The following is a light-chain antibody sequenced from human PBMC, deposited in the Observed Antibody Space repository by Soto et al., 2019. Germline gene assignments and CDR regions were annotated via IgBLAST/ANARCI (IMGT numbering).Light chain of an antibody. CDR3: QSYDSSLSVNYV. J-gene: IGLJ1*01. Sequence: QSVLTQPPSVSGAPGQRVTISCTGSSSNIGAGYDVHWYQQLPGTAPKLLIYGNSNRPSGVPDRFSVSKSGTSASLAITGLQAEEEADYYCQSYDSSLSVNYVFGPGTKLTVL. CDR2: GNS. CDR1: SSNIGAGYD. V-gene: IGLV1-40*01.